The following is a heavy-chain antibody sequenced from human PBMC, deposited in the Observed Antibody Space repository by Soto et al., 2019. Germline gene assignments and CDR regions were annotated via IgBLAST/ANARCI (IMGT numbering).Heavy chain of an antibody. CDR2: IRQDESEK. CDR3: TNDKFSGSYYVRVLTYYFEY. Sequence: EVQLVESGGGLVQPGGSLRLSCAVSGLTFSDYWMSWVRQAPGKGLEWVANIRQDESEKNYADSVKGRFTISRDNAKSSVYLQMNSLRAEDTAVYYCTNDKFSGSYYVRVLTYYFEYWGQGTLVTVSS. V-gene: IGHV3-7*03. CDR1: GLTFSDYW. D-gene: IGHD1-26*01. J-gene: IGHJ4*02.